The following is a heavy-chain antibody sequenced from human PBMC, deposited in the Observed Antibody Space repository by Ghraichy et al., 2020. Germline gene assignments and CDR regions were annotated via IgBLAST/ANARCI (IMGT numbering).Heavy chain of an antibody. CDR1: GFTFSSYA. CDR2: ISGSGGST. D-gene: IGHD6-19*01. CDR3: ATSRIAVARYYFDY. J-gene: IGHJ4*02. Sequence: GGSLRLSCAASGFTFSSYAISWVRQAPGKGLEWVSAISGSGGSTYYADSVKGRFTISRDNSKNTLYLQMNSLRAEDTAVYYCATSRIAVARYYFDYWGQGTLVTVSS. V-gene: IGHV3-23*01.